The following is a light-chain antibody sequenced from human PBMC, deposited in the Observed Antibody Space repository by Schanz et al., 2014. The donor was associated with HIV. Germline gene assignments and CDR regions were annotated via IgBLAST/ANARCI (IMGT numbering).Light chain of an antibody. CDR2: DVT. CDR1: SGDVGPYDY. J-gene: IGLJ2*01. V-gene: IGLV2-14*03. Sequence: QSVLTQPASVSGSAGQSITISCTGTSGDVGPYDYVSWYQQHPGQAPKLLIYDVTDRPSGVSNRFSGSKSGYTASLTISGLQAEDEADYYCSSYTTSSTLVFGGGTKL. CDR3: SSYTTSSTLV.